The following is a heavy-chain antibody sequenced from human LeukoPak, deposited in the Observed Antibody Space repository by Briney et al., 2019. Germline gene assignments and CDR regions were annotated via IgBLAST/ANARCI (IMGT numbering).Heavy chain of an antibody. V-gene: IGHV4-4*07. CDR3: ARTGSIVATAFPDY. D-gene: IGHD5-12*01. J-gene: IGHJ4*02. CDR2: IYTSGST. Sequence: PSETLSLTCTVSGGSISSYYWSWIRQPAGKGLEWIGRIYTSGSTNYNPSLKSRVTMSVDTSKNQFSLKLSSVTAADTAVYYCARTGSIVATAFPDYWGQGTLVTVSS. CDR1: GGSISSYY.